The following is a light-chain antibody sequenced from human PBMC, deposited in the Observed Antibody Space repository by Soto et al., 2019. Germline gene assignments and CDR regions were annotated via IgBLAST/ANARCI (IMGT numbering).Light chain of an antibody. CDR1: QSVSSRY. CDR3: QQSYSTPQT. CDR2: GAS. Sequence: IVLTHSPGTLSLTAGERATLSSRAMQSVSSRYLAWYQQKPGHAPRLLIYGASSRATGIPDRFSGGGSGTDFTLTISSLQPEDFATYYCQQSYSTPQTFGQGTRWIS. J-gene: IGKJ1*01. V-gene: IGKV3-20*01.